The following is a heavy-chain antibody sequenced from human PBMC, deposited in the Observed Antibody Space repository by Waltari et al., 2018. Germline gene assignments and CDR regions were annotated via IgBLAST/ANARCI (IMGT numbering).Heavy chain of an antibody. CDR3: AREHTTYYYDSSGSEGAFDI. J-gene: IGHJ3*02. Sequence: QVQLVESGGGVVQPGRSLRLSCAASGFTFSRYAMHWVRQAPGKGLEWVAVISYDGSNKYYADSVKGRFTISRDNSKNTLYLQMNSLRAEDTAVYYCAREHTTYYYDSSGSEGAFDIWGQGTMVTVSS. CDR1: GFTFSRYA. CDR2: ISYDGSNK. V-gene: IGHV3-30-3*01. D-gene: IGHD3-22*01.